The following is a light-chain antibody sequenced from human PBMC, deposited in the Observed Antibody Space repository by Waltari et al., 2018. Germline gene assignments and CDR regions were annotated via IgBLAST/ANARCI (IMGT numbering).Light chain of an antibody. CDR2: LGS. Sequence: DIVMYQSPLHPLVSPGRLSSISCRCSQGLRHSNGYNYLYWYVQKPGQSPQLLIYLGSNRAAGVPDRFSGSGSGTDFTLKISRVEAEDVGVYYCMQALQSFTFGGGTKVEIK. CDR1: QGLRHSNGYNY. V-gene: IGKV2-28*01. J-gene: IGKJ4*01. CDR3: MQALQSFT.